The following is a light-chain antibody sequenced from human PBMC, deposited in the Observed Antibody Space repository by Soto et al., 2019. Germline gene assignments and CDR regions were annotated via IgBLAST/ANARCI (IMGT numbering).Light chain of an antibody. V-gene: IGKV1-5*01. Sequence: DIQMTQSPSTLSASVGDRVTITCRASQSIKNWLAWYQQKPGTAPKFLIYDASTLESGAPSRFSGSGSGTEFTLTISSLQADDFATYFCQQYDDYPLTFGGGTKVEIK. J-gene: IGKJ4*01. CDR2: DAS. CDR1: QSIKNW. CDR3: QQYDDYPLT.